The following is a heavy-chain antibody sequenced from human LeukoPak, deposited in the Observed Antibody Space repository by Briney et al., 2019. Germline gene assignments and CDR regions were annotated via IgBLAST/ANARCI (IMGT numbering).Heavy chain of an antibody. J-gene: IGHJ4*02. CDR1: GGSISGYY. CDR2: INYSGST. V-gene: IGHV4-59*01. D-gene: IGHD6-19*01. CDR3: AREGLNHSSGSMSY. Sequence: SETLSLTCTVSGGSISGYYWSWVRQPPGKGLEWIGYINYSGSTNNNPSLKSRVTISVDTSKNQVSLKLSSVTAADTAVYYCAREGLNHSSGSMSYWGQGTLVTVSS.